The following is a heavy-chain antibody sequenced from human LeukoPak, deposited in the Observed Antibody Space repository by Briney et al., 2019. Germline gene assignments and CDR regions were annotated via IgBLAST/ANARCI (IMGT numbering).Heavy chain of an antibody. CDR3: ARGFGEFSISYNWFDP. CDR1: GFTFNTYT. CDR2: ISSSSSYI. V-gene: IGHV3-21*01. Sequence: GGSLRLSCAASGFTFNTYTMNWVRQAPGKGLEWVSSISSSSSYIYYADSVKGRFTISRDNAKNSLYLQMNSLRAEDTAVYYCARGFGEFSISYNWFDPWGQGTLVTVSS. J-gene: IGHJ5*02. D-gene: IGHD3-10*01.